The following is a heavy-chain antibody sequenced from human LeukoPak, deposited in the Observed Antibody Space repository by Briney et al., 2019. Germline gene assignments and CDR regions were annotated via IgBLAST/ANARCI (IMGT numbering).Heavy chain of an antibody. D-gene: IGHD2-21*02. Sequence: PGGSLRLSCAASGFTFSSSGMHWVRQAPGKGLEWVAVIWSDGSNKYYADSVKGRFTISRDNAKNSLYLQMNSLRAEDTAVYYCARDLDRDEYGDFTDYWGQGTLVTVSS. V-gene: IGHV3-33*01. J-gene: IGHJ4*02. CDR2: IWSDGSNK. CDR1: GFTFSSSG. CDR3: ARDLDRDEYGDFTDY.